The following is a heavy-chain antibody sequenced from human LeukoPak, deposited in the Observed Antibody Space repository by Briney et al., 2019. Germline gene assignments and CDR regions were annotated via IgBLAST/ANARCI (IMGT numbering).Heavy chain of an antibody. J-gene: IGHJ4*02. D-gene: IGHD3-22*01. Sequence: PSETLSLTCAVYGGSFSAYYWSWIRQPPGKGLEWIGEINHGGSANYNPSLKSRVTISVDTSKHQFSLKLSSVTAADTAVYYCARHNYDSSGYYSRPYYFDYWGQGTLVTVSS. CDR2: INHGGSA. V-gene: IGHV4-34*01. CDR1: GGSFSAYY. CDR3: ARHNYDSSGYYSRPYYFDY.